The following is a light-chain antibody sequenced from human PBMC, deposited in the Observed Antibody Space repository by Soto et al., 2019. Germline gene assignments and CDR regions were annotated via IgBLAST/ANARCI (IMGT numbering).Light chain of an antibody. CDR2: EVS. J-gene: IGLJ1*01. Sequence: QSVLTQPASVSGSPGQSITISCTGTSSDVGGYNYVSWYQQHPGKAPKLMIYEVSNRPSGVSNRFSGSKSGNTASLTSSGLQSEDEDDYYCSSYTSSSTDVFGTGTKLTV. CDR1: SSDVGGYNY. V-gene: IGLV2-14*01. CDR3: SSYTSSSTDV.